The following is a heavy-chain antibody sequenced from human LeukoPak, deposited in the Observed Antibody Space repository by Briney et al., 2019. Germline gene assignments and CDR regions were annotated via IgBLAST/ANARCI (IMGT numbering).Heavy chain of an antibody. J-gene: IGHJ4*02. V-gene: IGHV3-64*01. CDR3: ARDRYCSSTNCYDY. CDR2: ISSTGGST. D-gene: IGHD2-2*01. Sequence: GGSLRLSCVASGFTFSSYGMHWVRQAPGKGLEYVSAISSTGGSTYYANSVKGRFTISRDNSKNTLYLQMDGLGAEDTAVYYCARDRYCSSTNCYDYWGQGTLVTVSS. CDR1: GFTFSSYG.